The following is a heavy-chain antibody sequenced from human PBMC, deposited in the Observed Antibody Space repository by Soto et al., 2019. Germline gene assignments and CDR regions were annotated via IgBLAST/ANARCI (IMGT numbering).Heavy chain of an antibody. CDR1: GDSISSGNW. D-gene: IGHD4-17*01. Sequence: QVQLHESGPGLVKPSGTLSLTCAVSGDSISSGNWWSWVRQSPGMGLEWIGEIYDRGTTAYNPSLKSRVTISVDNFKNQFSLRLSSVTAADQAVYYCARERCYGDYYFDSWGQGTLVTVS. CDR3: ARERCYGDYYFDS. V-gene: IGHV4-4*02. J-gene: IGHJ4*02. CDR2: IYDRGTT.